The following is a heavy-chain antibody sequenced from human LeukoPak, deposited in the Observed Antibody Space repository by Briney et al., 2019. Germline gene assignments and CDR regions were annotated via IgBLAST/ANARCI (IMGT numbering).Heavy chain of an antibody. CDR2: IYPGDSDA. Sequence: AGESLKISCTGFGXSFTTYWIGWVRQMPGKGLEWMGIIYPGDSDARYSPSLQGQVTISADKSISTAYLQWSSLKASDTAMYYCARPTMVRGVIDDFQHWGQGTLVTVSS. V-gene: IGHV5-51*01. CDR3: ARPTMVRGVIDDFQH. CDR1: GXSFTTYW. D-gene: IGHD3-10*01. J-gene: IGHJ1*01.